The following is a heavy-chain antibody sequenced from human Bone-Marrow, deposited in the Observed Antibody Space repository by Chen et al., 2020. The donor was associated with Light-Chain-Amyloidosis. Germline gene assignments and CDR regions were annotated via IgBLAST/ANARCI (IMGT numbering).Heavy chain of an antibody. J-gene: IGHJ6*03. V-gene: IGHV4-39*01. D-gene: IGHD1-7*01. CDR3: TRPRTGTTTGAYYYMDV. Sequence: QLPESGPGLVKPSETPSLTCTCPGGSVRRRSFYWGWIRQPPGKGLEWIGHIYHSGSTYYNPSLKSRVSLSVDTTKNQFSLNLGSVTAADTAVYYCTRPRTGTTTGAYYYMDVWGKGTTVIVSS. CDR2: IYHSGST. CDR1: GGSVRRRSFY.